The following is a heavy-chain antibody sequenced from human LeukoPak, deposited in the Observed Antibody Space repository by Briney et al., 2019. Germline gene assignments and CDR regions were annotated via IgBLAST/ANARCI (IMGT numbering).Heavy chain of an antibody. CDR1: GYTFTSYD. CDR3: ARGFGNCSGGSCYYGFDY. CDR2: MNPNSGNT. J-gene: IGHJ4*02. V-gene: IGHV1-8*01. D-gene: IGHD2-15*01. Sequence: ASVKVSCKASGYTFTSYDINWVRRATGQGLEWMGWMNPNSGNTGYAQKFQGRVTMTRNTSISTAYMELSSLRSEDTAVYYCARGFGNCSGGSCYYGFDYWGQGTLVTVSS.